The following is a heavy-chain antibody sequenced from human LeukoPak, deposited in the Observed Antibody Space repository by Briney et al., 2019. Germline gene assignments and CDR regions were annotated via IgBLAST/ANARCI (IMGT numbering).Heavy chain of an antibody. CDR3: AGVYCTNSVCYYGPSYYYYMDV. J-gene: IGHJ6*03. Sequence: GGSLRLSCAAFGFTVSVNYMSWVRQAPGKGLECVSVIYSGGNTYYADSVKGRFTISRDNSKNTLYLQMNSLRAEDTAVYYCAGVYCTNSVCYYGPSYYYYMDVWGKGTTVTVSS. CDR1: GFTVSVNY. V-gene: IGHV3-66*01. D-gene: IGHD2-8*01. CDR2: IYSGGNT.